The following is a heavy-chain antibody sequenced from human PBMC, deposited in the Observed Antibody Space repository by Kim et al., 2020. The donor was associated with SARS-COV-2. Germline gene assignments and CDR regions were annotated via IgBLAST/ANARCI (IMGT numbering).Heavy chain of an antibody. J-gene: IGHJ2*01. CDR1: GFTFSSYA. Sequence: GGSLRLSCAASGFTFSSYAMSWVRQAPGKGLEWVSAISGSGGSTYYADSVKGRFTISRDNSKNTLYLQMNSLRAEDTAVYYCAKGPGGSGITFGGYWYFDLWGRGTLVTVSS. CDR2: ISGSGGST. CDR3: AKGPGGSGITFGGYWYFDL. V-gene: IGHV3-23*01. D-gene: IGHD3-10*01.